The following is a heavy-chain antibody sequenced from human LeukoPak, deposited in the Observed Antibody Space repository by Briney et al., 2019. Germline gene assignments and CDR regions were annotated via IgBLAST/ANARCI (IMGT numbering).Heavy chain of an antibody. V-gene: IGHV3-73*01. CDR3: ASTPIGDYERFVFPQYFDY. CDR1: GFTFSGSA. D-gene: IGHD4-17*01. CDR2: IRSKANSYAT. J-gene: IGHJ4*02. Sequence: GGSLRLSCAASGFTFSGSAMHWVRQASGKGLEWVGRIRSKANSYATAYAASVKGRFTISRDDSKNTAYLQMNSLKTEDTAVYYCASTPIGDYERFVFPQYFDYWGQGTLVTVSS.